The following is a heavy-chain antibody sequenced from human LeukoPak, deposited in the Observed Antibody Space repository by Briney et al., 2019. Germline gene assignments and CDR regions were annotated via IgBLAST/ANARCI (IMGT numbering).Heavy chain of an antibody. V-gene: IGHV4-59*01. CDR3: ARDAQHSYGRYFAY. J-gene: IGHJ4*02. Sequence: SETLSLICTVSGGSISTYYWNWIRKSPGKGLVWIGFMQYTGNSNYNPSLRSRVTMSVDTSKNQVSLDLSSVTAADTAVYYCARDAQHSYGRYFAYWGQGILVTVSS. CDR2: MQYTGNS. D-gene: IGHD5-18*01. CDR1: GGSISTYY.